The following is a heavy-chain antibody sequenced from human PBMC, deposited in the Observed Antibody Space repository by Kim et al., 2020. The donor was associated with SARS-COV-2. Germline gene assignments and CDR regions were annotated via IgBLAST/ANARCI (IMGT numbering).Heavy chain of an antibody. CDR3: ARDPQWMAVADSNWFDP. Sequence: ASVKVSCKASGYTFTSYGISWVRQAPGQGLEWMGWISAYNGNTNYAQKLQGRVTMTTDTSTSTAYMELRSLRSDDTAVYYCARDPQWMAVADSNWFDPWGQGTLVTVSS. J-gene: IGHJ5*02. CDR1: GYTFTSYG. D-gene: IGHD6-19*01. V-gene: IGHV1-18*04. CDR2: ISAYNGNT.